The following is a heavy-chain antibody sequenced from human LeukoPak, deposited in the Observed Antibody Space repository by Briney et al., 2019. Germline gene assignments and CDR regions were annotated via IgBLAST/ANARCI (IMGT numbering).Heavy chain of an antibody. J-gene: IGHJ6*03. CDR2: INHSAST. Sequence: SETLSLTCAVYGGSFSDYYWSWIRQPPGKGLEWIGEINHSASTNYNPSLKSRVTISVDTSKNQFSLKLSSVTAADTAVYYCARGVLWLVYYYYMDVWGKGTTVTVSS. CDR3: ARGVLWLVYYYYMDV. CDR1: GGSFSDYY. V-gene: IGHV4-34*01. D-gene: IGHD6-19*01.